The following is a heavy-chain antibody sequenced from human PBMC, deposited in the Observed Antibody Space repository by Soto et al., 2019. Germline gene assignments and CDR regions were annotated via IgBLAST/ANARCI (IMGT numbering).Heavy chain of an antibody. CDR1: GFTFSTYA. CDR2: ISGSGGST. CDR3: AKSSRGYYDSSGYYSFDY. J-gene: IGHJ4*02. Sequence: EVQLLESGGGLVQPGGSLRLSCAASGFTFSTYAMVWFRQAPGKGLEWVSGISGSGGSTYYADSVKGRFTISRDNSKNTLYLQMNSLRAEDTAVYYCAKSSRGYYDSSGYYSFDYWGQETLVTVSS. V-gene: IGHV3-23*01. D-gene: IGHD3-22*01.